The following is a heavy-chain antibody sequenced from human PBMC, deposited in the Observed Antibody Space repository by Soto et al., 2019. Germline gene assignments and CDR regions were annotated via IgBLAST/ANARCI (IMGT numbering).Heavy chain of an antibody. J-gene: IGHJ4*02. CDR3: ARDHHRYSGYDYVDY. Sequence: QVQLVESGGGLVKPGGSLRLSCAASGFTFSDYYMSWIRQAPGKGLEWVSYISSSSSYTNYADCVKGRFTISRDNAKNSLYLQMNSLRAEDTAVYYCARDHHRYSGYDYVDYWGQGTLVTVSS. CDR1: GFTFSDYY. CDR2: ISSSSSYT. D-gene: IGHD5-12*01. V-gene: IGHV3-11*05.